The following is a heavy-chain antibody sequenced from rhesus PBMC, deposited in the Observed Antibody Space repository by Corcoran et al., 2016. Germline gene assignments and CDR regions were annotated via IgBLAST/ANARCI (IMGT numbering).Heavy chain of an antibody. CDR2: ITGNTWGT. CDR3: ARQGYTDHLGGLDS. V-gene: IGHV4-99*01. Sequence: QVQLQESGPGLVKPSETLSLTCVVSGYSISSSYHWAWIRQPPGKGLEYIGFITGNTWGTSHNPSLHVQITISKDTSKNQFSLWLTSVTAADAAVYYCARQGYTDHLGGLDSWGQGVVVTVSS. D-gene: IGHD2-39*02. J-gene: IGHJ6*01. CDR1: GYSISSSYH.